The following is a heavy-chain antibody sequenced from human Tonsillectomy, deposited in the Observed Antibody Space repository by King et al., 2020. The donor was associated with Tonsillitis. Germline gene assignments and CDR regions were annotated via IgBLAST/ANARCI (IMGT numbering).Heavy chain of an antibody. D-gene: IGHD3-3*01. Sequence: QLVQSGGGVVQPGRSLRLSCAASGFTFSNFGMHWVRQAPGKGLQWVALISYDGSIKYYADSVKGRFTISRDNSKNTLYLQMNSLRSEDTAVYYCAKDAALRFLEWFEYFDYWGQGTLVTVSS. J-gene: IGHJ4*02. CDR3: AKDAALRFLEWFEYFDY. CDR2: ISYDGSIK. CDR1: GFTFSNFG. V-gene: IGHV3-30*18.